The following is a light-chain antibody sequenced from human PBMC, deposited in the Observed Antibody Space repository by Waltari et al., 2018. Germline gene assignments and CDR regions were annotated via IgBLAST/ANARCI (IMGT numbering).Light chain of an antibody. CDR2: GNS. CDR1: SPNIGAGYD. J-gene: IGLJ2*01. Sequence: QSVLTQSPSVSGAPGQRVTISCTGSSPNIGAGYDVHWYQQLPGTAPKLLIYGNSNRPSGVPDRFSGSKSGTSASLAITGLQAEDEADYYCQSYDSSLSVHVVFGGGTKLTVL. V-gene: IGLV1-40*01. CDR3: QSYDSSLSVHVV.